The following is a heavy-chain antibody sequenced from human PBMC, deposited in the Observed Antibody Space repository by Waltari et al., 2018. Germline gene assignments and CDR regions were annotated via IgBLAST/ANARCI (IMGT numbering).Heavy chain of an antibody. CDR1: GFTFSSNW. V-gene: IGHV3-7*03. CDR2: IKPDGSQQ. J-gene: IGHJ4*02. Sequence: EVQLVDSGGGLVQPGGSLRLSCAALGFTFSSNWMSWVRQAPGRGLEWLANIKPDGSQQYYVDSVRGRFSISRDNAKNSLYLQLNSLRAEDTAIYYCARDFNWGWDFWGQGTLVTVSS. CDR3: ARDFNWGWDF. D-gene: IGHD7-27*01.